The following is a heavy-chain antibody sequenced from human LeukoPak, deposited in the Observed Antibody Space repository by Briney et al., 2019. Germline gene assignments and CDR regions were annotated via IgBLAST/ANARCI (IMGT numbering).Heavy chain of an antibody. V-gene: IGHV1-2*02. J-gene: IGHJ4*02. CDR2: IDPNSGGT. CDR1: GYTFSGYY. D-gene: IGHD5-12*01. Sequence: ASVKVSCKASGYTFSGYYIQWVRQAPGQGLEWIGWIDPNSGGTKYAQKFQDRVTMTSDTSISTAFMDLSSLRSDDTAVYYCARDLVLGYAPPSFDYWGQGTLVTVSS. CDR3: ARDLVLGYAPPSFDY.